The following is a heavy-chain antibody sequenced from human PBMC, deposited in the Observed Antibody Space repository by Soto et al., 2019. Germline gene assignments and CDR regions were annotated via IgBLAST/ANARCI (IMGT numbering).Heavy chain of an antibody. Sequence: PGGSLRLSCAASGFTFSSYAMHWVRQAPGKGLEWVAYILHDGSTNDYADSVKGRFTISRDNAKNTLYLQRNSLRTEDTAVYYCARGTESYITSPRRPLFDYWVQGTLVTVSS. CDR1: GFTFSSYA. J-gene: IGHJ4*02. D-gene: IGHD3-10*01. CDR2: ILHDGSTN. CDR3: ARGTESYITSPRRPLFDY. V-gene: IGHV3-30-3*01.